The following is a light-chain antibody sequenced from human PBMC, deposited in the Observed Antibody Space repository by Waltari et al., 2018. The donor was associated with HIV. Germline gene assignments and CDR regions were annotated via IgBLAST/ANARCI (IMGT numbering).Light chain of an antibody. CDR2: DAS. J-gene: IGKJ2*01. Sequence: EPVLTQSPGTLSLSSGERATLSCRASQTINSNYLAWYQHKPGLPPRPLIYDASTRAAGIPDRFGGGGSGTDFTLSISRLEPEDFAIYFCQQYEASPPMYTFGQGTRLEV. V-gene: IGKV3-20*01. CDR3: QQYEASPPMYT. CDR1: QTINSNY.